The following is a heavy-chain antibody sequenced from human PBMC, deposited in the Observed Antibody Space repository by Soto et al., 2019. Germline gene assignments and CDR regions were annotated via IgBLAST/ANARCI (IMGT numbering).Heavy chain of an antibody. CDR3: ARAKSIAVAPGYYYYHMDV. D-gene: IGHD6-19*01. CDR2: IYHSGST. V-gene: IGHV4-4*02. CDR1: SGSISSSNW. Sequence: PSETLSLTCAVSSGSISSSNWWSWVRQPPGKGLEWIGEIYHSGSTNYNPSLKSRVTISVDKSKNQFSLKLSSVTAADTAVYYCARAKSIAVAPGYYYYHMDVWGKGTTVT. J-gene: IGHJ6*03.